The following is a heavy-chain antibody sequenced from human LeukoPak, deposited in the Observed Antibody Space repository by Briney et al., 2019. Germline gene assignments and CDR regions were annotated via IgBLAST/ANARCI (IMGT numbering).Heavy chain of an antibody. J-gene: IGHJ4*02. Sequence: GGSLRLSCAASGFTVSSNYMSWVRQAPGKGLEWVSVIYSGGSTYYADSVKGRFTISRDNSKNTLYLQMNSLRAEDTAEYYCATSGSYQLKYYFDYWGQGTLVTVSS. CDR1: GFTVSSNY. D-gene: IGHD1-26*01. V-gene: IGHV3-66*02. CDR3: ATSGSYQLKYYFDY. CDR2: IYSGGST.